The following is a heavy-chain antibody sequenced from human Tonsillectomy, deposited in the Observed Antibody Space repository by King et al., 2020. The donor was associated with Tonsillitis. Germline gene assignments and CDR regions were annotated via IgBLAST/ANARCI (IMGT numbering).Heavy chain of an antibody. CDR3: ARRDCRGGSGYSQRYYYYYGMDV. Sequence: VQLQQWGAGLLKPSETLSLTCAVYGGSFSGYYWSWIRQPPGKGLEWIGEINHSGSTNYNPSLKSRVTVSVDTSKNQFSLKLSSVTAADTAVYYCARRDCRGGSGYSQRYYYYYGMDVWGQGTTVTVSS. CDR1: GGSFSGYY. V-gene: IGHV4-34*01. CDR2: INHSGST. J-gene: IGHJ6*02. D-gene: IGHD2-15*01.